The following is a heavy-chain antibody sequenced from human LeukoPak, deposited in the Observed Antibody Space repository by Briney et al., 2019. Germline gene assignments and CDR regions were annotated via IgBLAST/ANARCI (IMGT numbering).Heavy chain of an antibody. V-gene: IGHV3-7*01. D-gene: IGHD3-10*01. J-gene: IGHJ4*02. CDR1: GFTFSSYW. CDR3: AREGEEAIPDY. Sequence: GGSPRLSCAASGFTFSSYWMSWVRQAPGKGLEWVANIKQDGSEKYYVDSVKGRFTISRDNAKNSLYLQMNSLRAEDTAVYYCAREGEEAIPDYWGQGTLVTVSS. CDR2: IKQDGSEK.